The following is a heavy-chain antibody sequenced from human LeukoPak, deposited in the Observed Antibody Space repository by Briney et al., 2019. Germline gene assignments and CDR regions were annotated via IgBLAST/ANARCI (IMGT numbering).Heavy chain of an antibody. CDR2: ISGSSSYI. D-gene: IGHD2-15*01. J-gene: IGHJ3*02. V-gene: IGHV3-21*01. Sequence: PGGSLRLSCAASGFTLSSYSINWVRRAPGKGLEWVSSISGSSSYIYYADSVKGRFTISRDNARKSLYLQMSSLRAEDTAVYYCARDLYIEIISAFDIWGQGTMVTVSS. CDR1: GFTLSSYS. CDR3: ARDLYIEIISAFDI.